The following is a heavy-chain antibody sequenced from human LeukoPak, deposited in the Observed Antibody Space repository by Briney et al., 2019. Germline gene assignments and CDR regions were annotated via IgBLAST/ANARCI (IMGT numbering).Heavy chain of an antibody. Sequence: GASAKVSYKASGYTFTTYDINWVRQATGQGLEWMGWMNPNSGNTGYAQKFQGRVTMTRNASMSTAYMELSSLKSEDTAVYYCARRTVTIGSVRFDPWGQGTLVTVSS. V-gene: IGHV1-8*01. CDR1: GYTFTTYD. CDR2: MNPNSGNT. CDR3: ARRTVTIGSVRFDP. D-gene: IGHD4-11*01. J-gene: IGHJ5*02.